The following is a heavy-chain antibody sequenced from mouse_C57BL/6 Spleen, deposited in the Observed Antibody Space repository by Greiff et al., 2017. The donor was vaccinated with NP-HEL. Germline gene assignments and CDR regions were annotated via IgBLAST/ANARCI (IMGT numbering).Heavy chain of an antibody. CDR2: IHPNSGST. CDR1: GYTFTSYW. D-gene: IGHD2-5*01. CDR3: ARSPPYYSNLYYFDY. Sequence: QVQLQQSGAELVKPGASVKLSCKASGYTFTSYWMHWVKQRPGQGLEWIGMIHPNSGSTNYNEKFKSKATLTVDKSSSTAYMQLSSLTSEDAAVYYCARSPPYYSNLYYFDYWGQGTTLTVSS. J-gene: IGHJ2*01. V-gene: IGHV1-64*01.